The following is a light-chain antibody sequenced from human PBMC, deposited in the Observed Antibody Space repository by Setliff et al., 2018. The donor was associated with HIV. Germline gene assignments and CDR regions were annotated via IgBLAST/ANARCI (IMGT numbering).Light chain of an antibody. CDR3: QVCDTSSDHYV. CDR2: DDN. V-gene: IGLV3-21*03. J-gene: IGLJ1*01. CDR1: NIGSES. Sequence: SYELTQPPSVSVAPGKTARITCGGNNIGSESVHWYQQKPGQAPVLVVYDDNDRPSGIPERFSGSNSGNTATLTISRVEAGDEADYYCQVCDTSSDHYVFGTGTRSPS.